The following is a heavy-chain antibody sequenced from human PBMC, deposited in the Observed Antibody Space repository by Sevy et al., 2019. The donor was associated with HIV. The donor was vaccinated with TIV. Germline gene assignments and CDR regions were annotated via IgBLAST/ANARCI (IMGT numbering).Heavy chain of an antibody. CDR2: ISGSGGST. D-gene: IGHD3-22*01. Sequence: GGSLRLSCAASGFTFSSYAMSWVRQAPGKGLEWVSAISGSGGSTYYADSVKGRFTISRDNSKNTLYLQMNSLRAEDTAVYYCAKQWRLTMIVVVNFLFDYWDQGTLVTVSS. CDR1: GFTFSSYA. V-gene: IGHV3-23*01. J-gene: IGHJ4*01. CDR3: AKQWRLTMIVVVNFLFDY.